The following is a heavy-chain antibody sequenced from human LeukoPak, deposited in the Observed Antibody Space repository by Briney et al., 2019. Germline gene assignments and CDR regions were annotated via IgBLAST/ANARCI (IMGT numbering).Heavy chain of an antibody. V-gene: IGHV4-39*07. CDR3: ARGLSAIVH. CDR2: INHGGST. J-gene: IGHJ4*02. D-gene: IGHD2-21*02. CDR1: GGSISSGGYY. Sequence: KGSETLSLTCTVSGGSISSGGYYWSWIRQPPGKGLEWIGEINHGGSTNYNPSLKSRVTISVDTSKNQFSLRLSSVTAADTAVYYCARGLSAIVHWGQGTLVTVSS.